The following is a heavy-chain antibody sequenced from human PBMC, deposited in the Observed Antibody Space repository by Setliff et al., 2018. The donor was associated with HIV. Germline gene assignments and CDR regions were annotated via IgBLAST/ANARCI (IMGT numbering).Heavy chain of an antibody. CDR1: GGSISSHY. J-gene: IGHJ4*02. CDR2: INYSGST. Sequence: SETLSLTCTVSGGSISSHYWNWIRRPPGKGLEWIGSINYSGSTNYDPSLKGRVTISVDTSKNQFSLKLRSVTAADTAVYYCAREGPGPQFYDCSGYPYYFDYWGQGTLVTVSS. V-gene: IGHV4-59*11. CDR3: AREGPGPQFYDCSGYPYYFDY. D-gene: IGHD3-22*01.